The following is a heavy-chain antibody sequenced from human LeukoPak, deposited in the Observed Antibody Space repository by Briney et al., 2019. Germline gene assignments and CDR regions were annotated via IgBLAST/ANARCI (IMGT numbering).Heavy chain of an antibody. Sequence: GGSLRLSCAVSGFTLVNTAMCLVRQAPGKGLEWISGISRMGFTTYYADSVNGRFTISRDTSKNTLYLQMDTLRPEDTALYYCAKEEVPNDYWGQGTLVTVSS. CDR3: AKEEVPNDY. V-gene: IGHV3-23*01. CDR2: ISRMGFTT. CDR1: GFTLVNTA. J-gene: IGHJ4*02.